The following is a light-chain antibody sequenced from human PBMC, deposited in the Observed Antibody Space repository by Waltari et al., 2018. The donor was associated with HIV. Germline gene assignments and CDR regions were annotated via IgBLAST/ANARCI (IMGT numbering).Light chain of an antibody. Sequence: EIVLTQSPDFQSVTPKEKVTITCRASQSIGSSLHWYQQKPDQSPKLLIKYASQSISGVPSRFSGSGSGTDFTLTINTVEPEDAAAYYCQQSNGFPITFGQGTRLEIK. V-gene: IGKV6D-21*02. CDR1: QSIGSS. CDR2: YAS. J-gene: IGKJ5*01. CDR3: QQSNGFPIT.